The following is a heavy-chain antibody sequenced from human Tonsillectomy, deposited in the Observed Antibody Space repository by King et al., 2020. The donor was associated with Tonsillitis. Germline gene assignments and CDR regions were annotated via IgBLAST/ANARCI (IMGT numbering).Heavy chain of an antibody. J-gene: IGHJ6*02. V-gene: IGHV4-39*01. CDR2: IYYSGST. D-gene: IGHD3-22*01. CDR3: ARTYYYDSSGYYHYGMDV. CDR1: DGSISSSSYY. Sequence: QLQESGPGLVKSSETLSLTCTVSDGSISSSSYYWGWIRQPPGKGLEWIGSIYYSGSTYYNPSLKSRVTISVDTSKNQFSLKLSSVTAADTAVYYCARTYYYDSSGYYHYGMDVWGQGTTVTVSS.